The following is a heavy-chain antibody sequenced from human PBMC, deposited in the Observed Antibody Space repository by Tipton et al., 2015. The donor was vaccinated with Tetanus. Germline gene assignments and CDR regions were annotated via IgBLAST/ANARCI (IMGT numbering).Heavy chain of an antibody. Sequence: VQLVQSGADVKKPGESLKISCKASGYSFTSHWIGWVRQMPGKGLEWMGMIFPDDSDTRYSPSFQGHVTFSVDKSTSTVYLQWSSLKASDTAMYFCARMYSTSSPFDHWGRGTLVAVSS. V-gene: IGHV5-51*01. D-gene: IGHD6-6*01. J-gene: IGHJ4*02. CDR3: ARMYSTSSPFDH. CDR1: GYSFTSHW. CDR2: IFPDDSDT.